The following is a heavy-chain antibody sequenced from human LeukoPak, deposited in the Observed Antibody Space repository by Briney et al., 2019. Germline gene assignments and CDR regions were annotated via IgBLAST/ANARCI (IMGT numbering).Heavy chain of an antibody. D-gene: IGHD4-17*01. J-gene: IGHJ4*02. CDR1: GYTFSNYG. Sequence: ASVKVSCKAPGYTFSNYGITWARQAPGQGLEYMGWISAADGTTNYAQKVQGRVTMTTDTSTSTAYMELRSLRSDDTAVYYCARCGAAVTTHFSHWGQGTLVTVSS. V-gene: IGHV1-18*01. CDR2: ISAADGTT. CDR3: ARCGAAVTTHFSH.